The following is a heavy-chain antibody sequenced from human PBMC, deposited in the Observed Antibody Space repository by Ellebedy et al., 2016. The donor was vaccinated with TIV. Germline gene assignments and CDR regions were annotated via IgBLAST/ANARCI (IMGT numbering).Heavy chain of an antibody. Sequence: AASVKVSCKASGYTFTGYYMHWVRQAPGQGLEWMGLINPSGRSTTYAQKFQGRVTMTRDTFTNTVYMEVSSLSSDDTAVYYCARDREAAMASFYYYGMDVWGQGTTVTVSS. CDR2: INPSGRST. V-gene: IGHV1-46*01. CDR1: GYTFTGYY. J-gene: IGHJ6*02. D-gene: IGHD5-18*01. CDR3: ARDREAAMASFYYYGMDV.